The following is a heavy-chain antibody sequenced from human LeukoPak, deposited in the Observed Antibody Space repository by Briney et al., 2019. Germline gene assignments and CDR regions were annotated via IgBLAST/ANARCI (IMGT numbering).Heavy chain of an antibody. J-gene: IGHJ4*02. CDR2: ISGSGGST. V-gene: IGHV3-23*01. CDR1: GFTFSSYA. D-gene: IGHD6-13*01. CDR3: AKDTSWAAAGDYFDY. Sequence: GGSLRLSCAASGFTFSSYAMSWVRQAPGKGLEWVSAISGSGGSTYYADSVKGRFTISGDNSKNTLYLQMNSLRAEDTAVYYCAKDTSWAAAGDYFDYWGQGTLVTVSS.